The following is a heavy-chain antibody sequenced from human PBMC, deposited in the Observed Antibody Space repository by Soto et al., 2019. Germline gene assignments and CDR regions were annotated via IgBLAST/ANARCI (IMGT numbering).Heavy chain of an antibody. V-gene: IGHV3-21*01. CDR1: GFTFSSYS. CDR2: ISSSSSYI. J-gene: IGHJ4*02. D-gene: IGHD3-22*01. CDR3: ASPSYYYDSRGYYGY. Sequence: PGGSLRLSCAASGFTFSSYSMNWVRQAPWKGLEWVSSISSSSSYIYYADSVKGRFTISRDNAKNSLYLQMNSLRAEDTAVYYCASPSYYYDSRGYYGYWGQGTLVTVSS.